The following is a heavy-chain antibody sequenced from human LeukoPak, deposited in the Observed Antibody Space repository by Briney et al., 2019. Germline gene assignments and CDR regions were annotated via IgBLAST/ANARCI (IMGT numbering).Heavy chain of an antibody. CDR3: ARDTGYCSGACFDY. D-gene: IGHD5-18*01. CDR2: IYTSGST. J-gene: IGHJ4*02. Sequence: SETLSLTCTVSGGSISRYYWSWIRQPAGKGLEWIGRIYTSGSTNYNPSLKSRVTMSVDTSKNQFSLKLSSVTAADTAVYYCARDTGYCSGACFDYWGQGTLVTVSS. CDR1: GGSISRYY. V-gene: IGHV4-4*07.